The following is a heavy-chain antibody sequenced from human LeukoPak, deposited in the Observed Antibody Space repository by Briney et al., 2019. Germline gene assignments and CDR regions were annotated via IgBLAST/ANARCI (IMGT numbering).Heavy chain of an antibody. CDR3: ASARESCIGSTCYEYFHH. Sequence: HPGGSLRLSCAASGFTVTTKSMAWVRQAPGRGLEWASVFYSPGSTYYADSVHGRFTISRDNSLNTLFLQMNSLRVEDTAVYYCASARESCIGSTCYEYFHHWGQGTPLTVSS. V-gene: IGHV3-53*01. CDR1: GFTVTTKS. J-gene: IGHJ1*01. CDR2: FYSPGST. D-gene: IGHD2-2*01.